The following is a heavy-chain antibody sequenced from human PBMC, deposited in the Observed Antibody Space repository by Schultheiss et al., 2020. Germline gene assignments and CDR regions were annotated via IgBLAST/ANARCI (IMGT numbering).Heavy chain of an antibody. CDR2: ISTYNGNT. V-gene: IGHV1-18*01. Sequence: ASVKVSCKASGFTFTSYGISWVRQAPGQGLEWMGWISTYNGNTNYAQKLQGRVTMTTDTSMSTAYMEVSRLRSDDTAVYYCARDWAVKSQLGRNFDYWCHGTLVTVSS. J-gene: IGHJ4*01. D-gene: IGHD2-2*01. CDR1: GFTFTSYG. CDR3: ARDWAVKSQLGRNFDY.